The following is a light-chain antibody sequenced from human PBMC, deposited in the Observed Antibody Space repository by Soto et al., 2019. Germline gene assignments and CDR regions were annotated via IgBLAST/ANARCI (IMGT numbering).Light chain of an antibody. CDR2: LEGSGSY. J-gene: IGLJ3*02. CDR3: ETWDSNPRV. V-gene: IGLV4-60*02. Sequence: QSVLTQSSSASASLGSSVKLTCTLSSGHSSYIIAWHQQQPGKAPRYLMKLEGSGSYNKGSGVPDRFSGSRSGADRYLTISSLQFEDEADYYCETWDSNPRVFGGGTKLTV. CDR1: SGHSSYI.